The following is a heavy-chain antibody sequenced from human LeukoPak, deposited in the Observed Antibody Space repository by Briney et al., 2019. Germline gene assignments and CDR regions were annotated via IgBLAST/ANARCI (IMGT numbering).Heavy chain of an antibody. V-gene: IGHV4-59*01. CDR3: ARAVISFGGTIAKGFEC. Sequence: PSETLSLTCTVSGVSISTYHWSWIRQPPGKGPEWIAYVYYSGSTDYSPSLKDRATISVDTSMNQFSLSLSSVTAADTAIYYCARAVISFGGTIAKGFECWGQGTLVTVSS. CDR1: GVSISTYH. CDR2: VYYSGST. J-gene: IGHJ4*02. D-gene: IGHD3-16*02.